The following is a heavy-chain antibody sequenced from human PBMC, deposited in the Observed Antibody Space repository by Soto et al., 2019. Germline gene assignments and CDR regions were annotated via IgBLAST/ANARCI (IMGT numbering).Heavy chain of an antibody. CDR2: ISAYNGNT. V-gene: IGHV1-18*01. CDR1: GYTFTSYG. CDR3: ARGFDYDILTGGGYGMDV. J-gene: IGHJ6*02. Sequence: QVQLVQSGAEVKKPGASVKVSCKASGYTFTSYGISWVRQAPGQGLEWMGWISAYNGNTNYAQKLQGRATMTTDTXTXTXXMELRSLRSDDTAVNYCARGFDYDILTGGGYGMDVWGQGTTVTVSS. D-gene: IGHD3-9*01.